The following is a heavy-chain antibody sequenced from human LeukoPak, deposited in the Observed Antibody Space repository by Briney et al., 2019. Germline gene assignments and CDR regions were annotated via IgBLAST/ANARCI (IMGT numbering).Heavy chain of an antibody. Sequence: PSETLSLTCAVYGGSFSGYYWSRIRQPPGKGLEWIGEINHSGSTNYNPSLKSRVTISVDTSKNQFSLKLSSVTAADTAVYYCARDSIAARPRGLFDPWGQGTLVTVSS. J-gene: IGHJ5*02. CDR1: GGSFSGYY. CDR3: ARDSIAARPRGLFDP. V-gene: IGHV4-34*01. D-gene: IGHD6-6*01. CDR2: INHSGST.